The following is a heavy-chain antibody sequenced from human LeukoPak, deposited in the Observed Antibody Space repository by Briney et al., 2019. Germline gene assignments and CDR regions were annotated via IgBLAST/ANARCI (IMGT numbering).Heavy chain of an antibody. Sequence: PGGSLRLSCAVSGFTFSRYWMSWVRQAPGKGLEWVANMKEDGIEKNYVDSVKGRFTISRDNAQNSVYLQMNSLRAEDTAMYYCARGYSERSGYYSLAFDYWGQGTLVTVSS. CDR1: GFTFSRYW. D-gene: IGHD3-22*01. CDR2: MKEDGIEK. CDR3: ARGYSERSGYYSLAFDY. J-gene: IGHJ4*02. V-gene: IGHV3-7*01.